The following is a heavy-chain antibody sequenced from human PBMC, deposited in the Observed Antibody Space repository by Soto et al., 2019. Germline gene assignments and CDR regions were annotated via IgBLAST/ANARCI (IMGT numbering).Heavy chain of an antibody. J-gene: IGHJ4*02. D-gene: IGHD2-21*02. CDR2: INAGNGNT. V-gene: IGHV1-3*01. CDR3: ARSIVVVTALDY. Sequence: SVKVSCKASGYTFTSYAMHWVRQAHGQRLEWMGWINAGNGNTKYSQKFQGRVTITRDTSASTAYMELSSLRSEYTAVYYCARSIVVVTALDYWGQGTLVTVSS. CDR1: GYTFTSYA.